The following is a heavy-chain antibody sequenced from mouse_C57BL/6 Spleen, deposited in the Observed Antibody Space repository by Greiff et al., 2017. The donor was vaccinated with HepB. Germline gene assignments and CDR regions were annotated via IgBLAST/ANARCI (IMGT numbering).Heavy chain of an antibody. CDR1: GYAFSSSW. J-gene: IGHJ2*01. CDR3: AREGITTVVSYYFDY. D-gene: IGHD1-1*01. Sequence: VQRVESGPELVKPGASVKISCKASGYAFSSSWMNWVKQRPGKGLEWIGRIYPGDGDTNYNGKFKGKATLTADKSSSTAYMQLSSLTSEDSAVYFCAREGITTVVSYYFDYWGQGTTLTVS. CDR2: IYPGDGDT. V-gene: IGHV1-82*01.